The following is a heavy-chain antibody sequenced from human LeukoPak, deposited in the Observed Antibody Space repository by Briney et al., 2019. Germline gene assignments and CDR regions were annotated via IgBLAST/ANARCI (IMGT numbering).Heavy chain of an antibody. D-gene: IGHD2-15*01. J-gene: IGHJ3*02. CDR2: INPGTDKT. Sequence: ASVKISCKASGYTFTSHTLHWVRQAPGQRLEWMGWINPGTDKTRYSQKFQGRVTITRDTSASTAYMELSSLRSEDTAVYYCARGGGYCSGGSCYSAFDIWGQGTMVTVSS. CDR3: ARGGGYCSGGSCYSAFDI. V-gene: IGHV1-3*01. CDR1: GYTFTSHT.